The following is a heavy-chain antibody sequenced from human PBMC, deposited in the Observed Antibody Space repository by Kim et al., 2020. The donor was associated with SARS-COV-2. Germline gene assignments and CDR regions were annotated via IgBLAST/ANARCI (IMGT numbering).Heavy chain of an antibody. V-gene: IGHV4-4*07. D-gene: IGHD3-3*02. J-gene: IGHJ5*02. CDR3: ARGRCLDNLSTCQNWFDP. Sequence: SETLSLTCTVSGGSFSTYYWSWIRQPAGKGPEWIGHIHGSTITNYNPSLRGRVTISMDTSKLQFSLSLISLTAADTAVYYCARGRCLDNLSTCQNWFDPWGQGALVTVSS. CDR1: GGSFSTYY. CDR2: IHGSTIT.